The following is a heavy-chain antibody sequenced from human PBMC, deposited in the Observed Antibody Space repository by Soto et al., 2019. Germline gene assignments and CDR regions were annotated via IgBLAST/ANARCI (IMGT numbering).Heavy chain of an antibody. Sequence: GGSLILSCAAARFSFCDYYMSWIIQASWLVLEWVSYISSSGSTIYYADSVKGRFTISRDNAKNSLYLQMNSLRAEDTAVYYCARDATPGFDCSSTSCYADYYYYYYMDVWGKGT. J-gene: IGHJ6*03. V-gene: IGHV3-11*01. D-gene: IGHD2-2*01. CDR2: ISSSGSTI. CDR1: RFSFCDYY. CDR3: ARDATPGFDCSSTSCYADYYYYYYMDV.